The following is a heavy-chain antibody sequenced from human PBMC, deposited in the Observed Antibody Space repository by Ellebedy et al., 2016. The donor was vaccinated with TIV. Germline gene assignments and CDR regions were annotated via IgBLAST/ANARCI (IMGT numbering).Heavy chain of an antibody. CDR2: ISWDGGST. J-gene: IGHJ5*02. Sequence: GESLKISCAASGFTFDDYTMHWVRQAPGKGLEWVSLISWDGGSTYYADSVKGRFTISRDNSKNSLYLQMNSLRTEDTALYYCAKALTLYSSSSSLFNPWGQGTLVTVSS. D-gene: IGHD6-6*01. CDR3: AKALTLYSSSSSLFNP. CDR1: GFTFDDYT. V-gene: IGHV3-43*01.